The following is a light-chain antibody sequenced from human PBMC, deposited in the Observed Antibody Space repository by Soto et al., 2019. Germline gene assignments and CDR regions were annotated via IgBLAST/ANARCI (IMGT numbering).Light chain of an antibody. V-gene: IGLV1-51*01. CDR3: GTWDTSLSAVV. CDR2: DNN. Sequence: QSALTQPPSVSAAPGQKVTISCSGRFSNIGKNYVSWYQRLPGTAPKLLIYDNNERSSGIPDRFSGSKSGTSATLGIAGLQTGDEADYYCGTWDTSLSAVVFGGGTKVTVL. CDR1: FSNIGKNY. J-gene: IGLJ2*01.